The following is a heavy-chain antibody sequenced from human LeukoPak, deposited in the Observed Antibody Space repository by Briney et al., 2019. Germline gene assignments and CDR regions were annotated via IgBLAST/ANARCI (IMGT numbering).Heavy chain of an antibody. CDR3: ARGGTTERTSSSRYIDY. J-gene: IGHJ4*02. V-gene: IGHV4-34*01. CDR1: GGSFSGYY. CDR2: INHSGST. Sequence: SETLSLTCAVYGGSFSGYYWSWIRQPPGKGLEWIGEINHSGSTNYNPSLKSRVTISVDTSKNQFSLKLSSVTAADTAVYYCARGGTTERTSSSRYIDYWGQGTLVTVSS. D-gene: IGHD6-13*01.